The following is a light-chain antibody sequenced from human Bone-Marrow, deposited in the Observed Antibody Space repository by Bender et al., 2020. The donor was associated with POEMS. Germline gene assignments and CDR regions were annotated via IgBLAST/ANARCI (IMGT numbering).Light chain of an antibody. CDR1: SSDIGSNNN. CDR2: EVN. V-gene: IGLV2-23*02. Sequence: QSALTQPPSASGSLGQSVSISCRGTSSDIGSNNNYVSWYQQHPGKAPKLMIYEVNKRPSGVSTRFSGSKSGNTASLTISGLQAEDEADYYCCSYAGSGTYVFGTGTKVTVL. J-gene: IGLJ1*01. CDR3: CSYAGSGTYV.